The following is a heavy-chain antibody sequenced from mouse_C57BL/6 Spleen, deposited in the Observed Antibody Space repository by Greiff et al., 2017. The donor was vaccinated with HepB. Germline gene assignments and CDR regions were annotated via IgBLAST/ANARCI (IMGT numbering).Heavy chain of an antibody. CDR1: GFNIKDDY. Sequence: EVQLKESGAELVRPGASVKLSCTASGFNIKDDYMHWVKQRPEQGLEWIGWIDPENGDTEYASKFQGKATITADTSSNTAYLQLSSLTSEDTAVYYCTTGRYYFDYWGQGTTLTVSS. J-gene: IGHJ2*01. V-gene: IGHV14-4*01. CDR2: IDPENGDT. D-gene: IGHD6-1*01. CDR3: TTGRYYFDY.